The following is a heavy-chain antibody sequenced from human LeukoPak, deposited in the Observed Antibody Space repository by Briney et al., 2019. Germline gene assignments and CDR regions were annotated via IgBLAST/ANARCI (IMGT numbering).Heavy chain of an antibody. Sequence: GGSLRLSCAASGFTFSSYAMSWVRQAPGKGLEWVSAISGSGGSTYYADSVKGRFTISRDNSKNTLYLQMNSLRAEDTAVYYCAKDTPVGGPYCGGDCQTPSYWGQGTLVTVSS. CDR3: AKDTPVGGPYCGGDCQTPSY. CDR1: GFTFSSYA. D-gene: IGHD2-21*01. CDR2: ISGSGGST. V-gene: IGHV3-23*01. J-gene: IGHJ4*02.